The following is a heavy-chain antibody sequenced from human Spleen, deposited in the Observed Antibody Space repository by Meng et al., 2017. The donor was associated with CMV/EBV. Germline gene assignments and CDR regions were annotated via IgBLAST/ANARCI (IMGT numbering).Heavy chain of an antibody. D-gene: IGHD1/OR15-1a*01. Sequence: ASVKVSCKTSGHTLTDHYIHWVRRAPGQGLEWMGWINPNSGATDFAQKFQGRVTLTRDTSITTAYMDISSLTSDDTAVYYCALQQQGMALYALLIFWGQGTLVTVSS. CDR3: ALQQQGMALYALLIF. CDR2: INPNSGAT. V-gene: IGHV1-2*02. J-gene: IGHJ4*02. CDR1: GHTLTDHY.